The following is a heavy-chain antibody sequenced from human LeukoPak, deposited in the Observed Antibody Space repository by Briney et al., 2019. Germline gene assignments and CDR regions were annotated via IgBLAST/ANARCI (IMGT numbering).Heavy chain of an antibody. CDR3: ARGGWYQLLRYYYYYMDV. D-gene: IGHD2-2*01. J-gene: IGHJ6*03. CDR2: INPNSGGT. CDR1: GYTFTGYY. V-gene: IGHV1-2*02. Sequence: ASVKVSCKASGYTFTGYYMHWVRQAPGQGLEWMGWINPNSGGTNYAQKFQGRVTMTRDTPISTAYMELSRLRSDDTAVYYCARGGWYQLLRYYYYYMDVWGKGTTVTISS.